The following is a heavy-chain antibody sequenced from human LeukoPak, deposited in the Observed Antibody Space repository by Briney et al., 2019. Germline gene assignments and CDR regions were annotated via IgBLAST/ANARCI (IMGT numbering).Heavy chain of an antibody. J-gene: IGHJ4*02. Sequence: SVKVSCKASGGTFSSYAITWVRQAPGQGLGWMGGIIPIFGTANYAQKFQGRVTITADESTSTAYMELSSLTSEDTAVYYCARDLSSNTPMPANFWGQGTLVTVSS. V-gene: IGHV1-69*13. CDR1: GGTFSSYA. D-gene: IGHD5-18*01. CDR2: IIPIFGTA. CDR3: ARDLSSNTPMPANF.